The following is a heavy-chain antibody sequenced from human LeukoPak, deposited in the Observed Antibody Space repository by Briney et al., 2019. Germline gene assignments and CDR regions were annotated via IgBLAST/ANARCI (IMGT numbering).Heavy chain of an antibody. CDR1: GGSISSGGYS. CDR3: ASLDYSGAGSFWN. D-gene: IGHD3-10*01. V-gene: IGHV3-11*01. Sequence: LSLTCAVSGGSISSGGYSWSWIRQPPGKGLECVSYISSTGSSMYYPDSVKGRFTISRDNAKNSLFLQMNSLRADDTAVYYCASLDYSGAGSFWNWGQGTLVTVSS. CDR2: ISSTGSSM. J-gene: IGHJ4*02.